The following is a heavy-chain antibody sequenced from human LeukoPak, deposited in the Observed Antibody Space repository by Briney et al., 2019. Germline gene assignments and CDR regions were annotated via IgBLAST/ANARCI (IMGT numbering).Heavy chain of an antibody. V-gene: IGHV3-48*04. CDR2: ITDDSTTM. CDR1: GFTFSTYS. CDR3: VARGGWARFDY. J-gene: IGHJ4*02. Sequence: GGSLRLSCAASGFTFSTYSMNWVRQAPGKGLEWISYITDDSTTMYYADSVKGRFTISRDNAKNSLYLQMNSLRAEDTAVYYCVARGGWARFDYWGQGTLVTVSS. D-gene: IGHD6-19*01.